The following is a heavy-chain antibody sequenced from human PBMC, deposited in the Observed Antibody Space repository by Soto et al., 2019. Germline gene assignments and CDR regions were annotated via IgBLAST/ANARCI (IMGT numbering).Heavy chain of an antibody. Sequence: PGESLKISCKGSGYSFTSYWIGWVRQMPGKGLEWMGIIYPGDSDTRYSPSFQGQVTISADKSISTAYLQWSSLKASDTAMYYCARHQAARRPLYYYYCMDVWGQGTTVTVSS. D-gene: IGHD6-6*01. V-gene: IGHV5-51*01. J-gene: IGHJ6*02. CDR3: ARHQAARRPLYYYYCMDV. CDR1: GYSFTSYW. CDR2: IYPGDSDT.